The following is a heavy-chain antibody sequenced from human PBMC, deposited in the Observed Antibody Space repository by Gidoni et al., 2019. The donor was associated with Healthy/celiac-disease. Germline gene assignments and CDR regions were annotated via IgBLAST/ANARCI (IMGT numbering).Heavy chain of an antibody. CDR2: ISYDGSNK. D-gene: IGHD2-15*01. V-gene: IGHV3-30*18. CDR1: GFTFSSYG. Sequence: QVQLVESGGGVVQPGRSLRLSCAASGFTFSSYGLPWVRQAPGKGLEWVAVISYDGSNKYYADSVKGRFTISRDNSKNTLYLQMNSLRAEDTAVYYCAKGAGYCSGGSCYSFDYFDYWGQGTLVTVSS. J-gene: IGHJ4*02. CDR3: AKGAGYCSGGSCYSFDYFDY.